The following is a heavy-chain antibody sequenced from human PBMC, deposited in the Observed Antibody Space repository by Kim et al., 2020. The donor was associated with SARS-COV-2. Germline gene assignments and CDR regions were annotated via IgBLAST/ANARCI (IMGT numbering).Heavy chain of an antibody. V-gene: IGHV4-31*03. CDR1: GDSITSSYYY. D-gene: IGHD4-17*01. Sequence: SETLSLTCNVSGDSITSSYYYWTCIRQHPGQGLEWIVYSHYSGGSYYNPSLKIRVTMSVDTSENHFSLKLTSVTAADTAIYVCAGERVSVTLPLSYWYF. CDR2: SHYSGGS. CDR3: AGERVSVTLPLSYWYF. J-gene: IGHJ2*01.